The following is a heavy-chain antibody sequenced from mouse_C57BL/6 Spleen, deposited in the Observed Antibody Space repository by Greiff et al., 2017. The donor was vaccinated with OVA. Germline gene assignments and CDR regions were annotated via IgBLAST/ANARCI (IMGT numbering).Heavy chain of an antibody. CDR3: ARGEGYSNHFDY. V-gene: IGHV1-50*01. D-gene: IGHD2-5*01. Sequence: VQLQQPGAELVKPGASVKLSCKASGYTFTSYWMQWVKQRPGQGLEWIGEIDPSDSYTNYNQKFKGKATLTVDTSSSTAYMQLSSLTSEDSAVYYCARGEGYSNHFDYWGQGTTLTVSS. CDR2: IDPSDSYT. J-gene: IGHJ2*01. CDR1: GYTFTSYW.